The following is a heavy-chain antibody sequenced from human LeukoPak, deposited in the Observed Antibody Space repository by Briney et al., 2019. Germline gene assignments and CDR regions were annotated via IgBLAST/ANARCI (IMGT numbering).Heavy chain of an antibody. Sequence: ASVKVSCKASGYTFTSYGISWVRQAPGQGLEWMGWIIAYNGNTNYAQKLQGRVTMTTDTSTSTAYMELRSLRSDDTAVYYCAAGRGYCGYAPRNAFDIWGQGTMVTVS. D-gene: IGHD5-12*01. V-gene: IGHV1-18*01. CDR1: GYTFTSYG. CDR2: IIAYNGNT. CDR3: AAGRGYCGYAPRNAFDI. J-gene: IGHJ3*02.